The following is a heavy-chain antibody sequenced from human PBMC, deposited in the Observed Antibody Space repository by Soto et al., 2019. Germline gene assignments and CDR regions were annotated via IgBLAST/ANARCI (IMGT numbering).Heavy chain of an antibody. CDR2: ISRDGYTT. CDR1: GFTFSSYW. J-gene: IGHJ6*02. CDR3: ASQCGVATSYYYAMDV. V-gene: IGHV3-74*01. Sequence: EVQLVESGGGLVQSGGSLRLSCAASGFTFSSYWMHWVRQAPGKGLVWVSRISRDGYTTTYADSVKGRFTISRDNAKNTLYLQLNNLTAADTAVYYCASQCGVATSYYYAMDVWGQGTTVTVSS. D-gene: IGHD2-15*01.